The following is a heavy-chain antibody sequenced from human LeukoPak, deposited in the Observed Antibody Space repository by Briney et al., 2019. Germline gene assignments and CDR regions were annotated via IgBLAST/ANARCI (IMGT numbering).Heavy chain of an antibody. J-gene: IGHJ4*02. D-gene: IGHD6-19*01. Sequence: GGSLRLSCVASGFTFSSYAMSWVRQAPGKGLEWVSGISGSGGSTYYADSVKGRFTISRDNSKNTLFLQMNSLRAEDTAVYYCAKETYSSGWYPSFDYWGQGTLVTVSS. CDR3: AKETYSSGWYPSFDY. CDR1: GFTFSSYA. CDR2: ISGSGGST. V-gene: IGHV3-23*01.